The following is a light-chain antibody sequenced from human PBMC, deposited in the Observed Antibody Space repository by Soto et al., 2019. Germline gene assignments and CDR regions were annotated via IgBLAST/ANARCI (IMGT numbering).Light chain of an antibody. Sequence: AIQMTQSPSSLSSSVGDRVTLTCRASQGIRNYVAWYQQKPGKAPKLLIYAASTLQSGVPSRVRGSGSGTDFTLTISCLKSEDFETYYCQQYYSYPITFGQGTRLEIK. J-gene: IGKJ5*01. CDR2: AAS. CDR1: QGIRNY. CDR3: QQYYSYPIT. V-gene: IGKV1-8*01.